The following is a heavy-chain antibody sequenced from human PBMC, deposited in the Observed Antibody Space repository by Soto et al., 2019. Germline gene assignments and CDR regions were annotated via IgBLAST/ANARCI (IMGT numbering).Heavy chain of an antibody. V-gene: IGHV4-59*01. D-gene: IGHD3-16*01. CDR3: TGVYYDITGNGLDP. CDR2: IYYGGSI. J-gene: IGHJ5*02. Sequence: PSETLSLTCSVSGGSISSGYWTWIRQPPGKGLEWIGYIYYGGSINYNPSLKSRVIISVDTAKNQFSLRLSSVTAADTAVYYCTGVYYDITGNGLDPWGQGTSVPVSS. CDR1: GGSISSGY.